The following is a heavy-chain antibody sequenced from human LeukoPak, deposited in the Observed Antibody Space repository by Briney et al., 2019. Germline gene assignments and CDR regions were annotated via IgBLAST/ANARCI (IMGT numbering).Heavy chain of an antibody. D-gene: IGHD1-26*01. V-gene: IGHV4-59*02. CDR1: EFTVSNNY. Sequence: GSLRLSCAASEFTVSNNYMSWIRQPPGKGLEWIGYIYYSGSTNYNPSLKSRVTISVDTSKNQFSLKLSSVTAADTAVYYCARYSGSSDAFDIWGQGTMVTVSS. J-gene: IGHJ3*02. CDR3: ARYSGSSDAFDI. CDR2: IYYSGST.